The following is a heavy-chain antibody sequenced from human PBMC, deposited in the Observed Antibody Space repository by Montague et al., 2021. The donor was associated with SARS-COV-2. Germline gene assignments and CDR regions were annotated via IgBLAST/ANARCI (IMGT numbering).Heavy chain of an antibody. CDR2: IYTSGST. J-gene: IGHJ6*02. CDR1: GDSISSSY. Sequence: SETLSLTCTVSGDSISSSYWSWIRQPARKGLEWIGRIYTSGSTKYNPXXXSRVTMSVDTSKNQFSLKLSSVTAADTAVYYCARDHMTTMFMVYYYGMDVWGQGTTVTVSS. CDR3: ARDHMTTMFMVYYYGMDV. D-gene: IGHD5-24*01. V-gene: IGHV4-4*07.